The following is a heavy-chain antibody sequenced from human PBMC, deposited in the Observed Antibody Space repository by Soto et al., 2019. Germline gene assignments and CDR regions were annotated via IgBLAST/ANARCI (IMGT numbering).Heavy chain of an antibody. J-gene: IGHJ6*03. V-gene: IGHV3-7*01. CDR2: IKQDGSEK. D-gene: IGHD2-2*01. CDR3: ARDRPHYCSSTSCSYYYYMDV. CDR1: GFTFSSYW. Sequence: EVQLVESGGGLVQPGGSLRLSCAASGFTFSSYWMSWLRQAPGKGLEWVANIKQDGSEKYYVDSVKGRFTISRDNAKNSLYLQMNSLRAEDTAVYYCARDRPHYCSSTSCSYYYYMDVWGKGTTVTVSS.